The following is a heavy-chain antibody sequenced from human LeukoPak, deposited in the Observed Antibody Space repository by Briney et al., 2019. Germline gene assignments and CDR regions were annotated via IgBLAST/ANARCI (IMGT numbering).Heavy chain of an antibody. J-gene: IGHJ6*02. CDR2: ISYDGSNK. Sequence: GGSLRLSRAASGFTFSSYAMHWVRQAPGKGLEWVAVISYDGSNKYYADSVKGRFTISRDNSKNTLYLQMNSLRAEDTAVYYCAGGGTDCSSTSCYDYYYYGMDVWGQGTTVTVSS. D-gene: IGHD2-2*01. CDR1: GFTFSSYA. CDR3: AGGGTDCSSTSCYDYYYYGMDV. V-gene: IGHV3-30-3*01.